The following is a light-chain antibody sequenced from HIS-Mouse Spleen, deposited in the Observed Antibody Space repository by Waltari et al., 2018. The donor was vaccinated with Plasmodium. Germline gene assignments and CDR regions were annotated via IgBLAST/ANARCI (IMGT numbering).Light chain of an antibody. CDR2: DNN. V-gene: IGLV1-51*01. CDR1: SPNIGNNY. Sequence: QSVLTQPPSVSAAPGQKVPISCSGTSPNIGNNYLSCYQQLPGTAPKLLIYDNNKRPSGIPDRFSGSKSGTSATLGITGLQTGDEADYYCGTWDSSLSAGVVFGGGTKLTVL. J-gene: IGLJ2*01. CDR3: GTWDSSLSAGVV.